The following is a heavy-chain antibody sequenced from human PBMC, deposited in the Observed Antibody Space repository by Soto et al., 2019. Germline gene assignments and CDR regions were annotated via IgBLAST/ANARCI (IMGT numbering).Heavy chain of an antibody. D-gene: IGHD3-10*01. CDR2: ISGSGGST. Sequence: GGSLRLSCAASGFTFSSYAMSWVRQAPGKGLEWVSAISGSGGSTYYADSVKGRFTISRDNSKNTLYLQMNSLRAEDTAVYYCAKPVQITMVRAVAIDYYYYYGMDVWGQGTTVTVSS. CDR3: AKPVQITMVRAVAIDYYYYYGMDV. CDR1: GFTFSSYA. V-gene: IGHV3-23*01. J-gene: IGHJ6*02.